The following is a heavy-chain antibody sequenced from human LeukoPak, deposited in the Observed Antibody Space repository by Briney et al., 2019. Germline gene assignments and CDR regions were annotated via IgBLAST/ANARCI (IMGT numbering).Heavy chain of an antibody. V-gene: IGHV4-30-4*01. CDR2: IYYSGST. J-gene: IGHJ4*02. CDR3: AREHVFGSENNRKIPIDF. D-gene: IGHD3-10*01. Sequence: SETLSLTCTVSAGSIHSSDYYWSWIRQPPGKGLEWIGYIYYSGSTYYNPSLKSRVSISVDTSKNQFSLRLTSVTAADTAVYYCAREHVFGSENNRKIPIDFWGQGTLVAVSS. CDR1: AGSIHSSDYY.